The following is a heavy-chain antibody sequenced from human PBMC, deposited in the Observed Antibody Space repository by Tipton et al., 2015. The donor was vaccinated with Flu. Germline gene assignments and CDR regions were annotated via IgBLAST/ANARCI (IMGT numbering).Heavy chain of an antibody. J-gene: IGHJ4*02. Sequence: TLSLTCTVSGGSISSYYWNWIRQPPGKGLEWIGYIYYSGSTNYNPSLKGRVTISVDTSKNQFSLKLSSVTAADAAVYYCARDLGSSGSFDYWGQGTLVTVSS. D-gene: IGHD6-13*01. CDR1: GGSISSYY. CDR3: ARDLGSSGSFDY. CDR2: IYYSGST. V-gene: IGHV4-59*01.